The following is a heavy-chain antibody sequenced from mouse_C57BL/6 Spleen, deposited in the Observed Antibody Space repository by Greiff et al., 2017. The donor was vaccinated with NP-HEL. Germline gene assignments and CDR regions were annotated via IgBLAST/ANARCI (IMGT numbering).Heavy chain of an antibody. V-gene: IGHV3-6*01. CDR1: GYSITSGYY. J-gene: IGHJ2*01. CDR3: ARGGDSNYVGY. Sequence: VQLKESGPGLVKPSQSLSLTCSVTGYSITSGYYWNWIRQFPGNKLEWMGYISYDGSNNYNPSLKNRISLTRDTSKNQFFLKLNSVTTEDTATYYCARGGDSNYVGYWGQGTTLTVSS. CDR2: ISYDGSN. D-gene: IGHD2-5*01.